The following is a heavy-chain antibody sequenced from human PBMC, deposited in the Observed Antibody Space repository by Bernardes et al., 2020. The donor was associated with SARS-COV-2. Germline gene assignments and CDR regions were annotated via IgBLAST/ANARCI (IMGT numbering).Heavy chain of an antibody. CDR3: ARSITPDYFDS. J-gene: IGHJ4*02. V-gene: IGHV1-18*04. CDR1: GYTFTNYG. CDR2: SNTYSGNT. Sequence: AQVKASCKASGYTFTNYGIIWVRQAPGQGLEWTGWSNTYSGNTNYPQRLQGRVSMTTDTSATTAYMELRNLTSDDTAIYYCARSITPDYFDSWGQGALVTVSS. D-gene: IGHD3-10*01.